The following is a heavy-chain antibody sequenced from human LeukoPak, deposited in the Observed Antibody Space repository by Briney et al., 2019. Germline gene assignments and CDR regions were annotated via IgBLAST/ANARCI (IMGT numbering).Heavy chain of an antibody. CDR3: ARDSNGGYGQLDF. CDR1: GGSISSGDYY. J-gene: IGHJ4*02. CDR2: THYSGST. V-gene: IGHV4-30-4*01. D-gene: IGHD5-12*01. Sequence: PSETLSLTCTVSGGSISSGDYYWSWIRQPPGKGLEWIGYTHYSGSTFYNPSLKSRITISVDMSKNQLSLKLSSVTAADTAVYHCARDSNGGYGQLDFWGQGTLVTVSS.